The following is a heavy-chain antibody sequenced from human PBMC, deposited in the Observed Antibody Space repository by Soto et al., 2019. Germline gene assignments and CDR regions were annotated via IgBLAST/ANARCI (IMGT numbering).Heavy chain of an antibody. CDR1: GGSISSSSYH. CDR2: IYYSGST. V-gene: IGHV4-39*01. Sequence: LSLTCTVSGGSISSSSYHWGLIRQPAGKGLEWIGSIYYSGSTYYNLSLKSRVTISVDTSKNQFSLKLSSVTAADTAVYYCARQRYSSSWYLHYYYGMDVWGQGTTVTVSS. CDR3: ARQRYSSSWYLHYYYGMDV. J-gene: IGHJ6*02. D-gene: IGHD6-13*01.